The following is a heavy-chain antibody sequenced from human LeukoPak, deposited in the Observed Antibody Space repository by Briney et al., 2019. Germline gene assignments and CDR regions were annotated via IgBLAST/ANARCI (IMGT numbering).Heavy chain of an antibody. CDR3: ARDGSSRLLWFGELSSYYFDY. J-gene: IGHJ4*02. D-gene: IGHD3-10*01. Sequence: SETLSLTCTVSGGSISSSSYYWGWIRQPPGKGLEWIGSIYYSGSTYYNPSLKSRVTISVDMSKNQFSLKLSSVTAADTAVYYCARDGSSRLLWFGELSSYYFDYWGQGTLVTVSS. V-gene: IGHV4-39*07. CDR2: IYYSGST. CDR1: GGSISSSSYY.